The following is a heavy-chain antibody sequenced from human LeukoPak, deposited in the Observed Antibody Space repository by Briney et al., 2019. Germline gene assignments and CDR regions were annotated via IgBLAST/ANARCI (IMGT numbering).Heavy chain of an antibody. Sequence: PGESLKISCKAFGYTFTNYWIGWVRQMPGKGLDWMGIIYPGDSDIRYSPSFQGQVTISADKSISTAYLQWNSLRASDTAMYYCVRRGTGFGDTWGQGSLVTVSS. CDR3: VRRGTGFGDT. D-gene: IGHD3-10*01. CDR2: IYPGDSDI. CDR1: GYTFTNYW. J-gene: IGHJ4*02. V-gene: IGHV5-51*01.